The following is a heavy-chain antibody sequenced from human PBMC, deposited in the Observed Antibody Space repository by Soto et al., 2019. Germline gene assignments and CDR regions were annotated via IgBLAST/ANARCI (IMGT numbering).Heavy chain of an antibody. CDR2: IIPIFGTA. J-gene: IGHJ4*02. CDR3: ARERWRYYDSNGDDFDY. V-gene: IGHV1-69*13. Sequence: SVKVSCKASGGTFSSYAISWVRQAPGQGLEWMGGIIPIFGTANYAQKFQGRVTITADESTSTAYMELSGLRSEDTAVYYCARERWRYYDSNGDDFDYWGQGTLVTVSS. D-gene: IGHD3-22*01. CDR1: GGTFSSYA.